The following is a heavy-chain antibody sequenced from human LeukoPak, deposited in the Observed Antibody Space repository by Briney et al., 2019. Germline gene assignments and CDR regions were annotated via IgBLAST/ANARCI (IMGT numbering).Heavy chain of an antibody. Sequence: ASVKVSCRASGYTFTTSGISWVRQAPGQGLEWIGWISAYNGNTKYVQKFQGRVTMTTDTSTSTGYMELRSLRSDDTAVYYCARDEGTYQRGPFEFWGQGTLVTVSS. J-gene: IGHJ4*02. V-gene: IGHV1-18*01. D-gene: IGHD2-2*01. CDR3: ARDEGTYQRGPFEF. CDR1: GYTFTTSG. CDR2: ISAYNGNT.